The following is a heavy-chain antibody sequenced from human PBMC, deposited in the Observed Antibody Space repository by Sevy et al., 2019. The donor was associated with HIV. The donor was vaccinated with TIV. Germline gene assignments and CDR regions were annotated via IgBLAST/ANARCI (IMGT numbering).Heavy chain of an antibody. CDR1: GFTFSSYG. CDR3: AKDGTYYDFWSGYSGWGYYYGMDV. J-gene: IGHJ6*02. CDR2: IWYDGSNK. D-gene: IGHD3-3*01. V-gene: IGHV3-30*02. Sequence: GGSLRLSCAASGFTFSSYGMHWVRQAPGKGLEWVAFIWYDGSNKYYADSVKGRFTISRDNSKNTLYLQMNSLRAEDTAVYYCAKDGTYYDFWSGYSGWGYYYGMDVWGQGTTVTVSS.